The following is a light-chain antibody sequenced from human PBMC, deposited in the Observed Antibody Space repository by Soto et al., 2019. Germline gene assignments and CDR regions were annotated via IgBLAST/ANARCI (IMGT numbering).Light chain of an antibody. CDR2: DAS. Sequence: EIVLTQSPATLSLSPGERATLSCRASQSVSSYLAWYQQKPGQAPRLLIYDASNRATGIPARFSGSGSGTDFTLTISRLEPEDYAVYYCQQYDKSPLTFGGGTKVEIK. J-gene: IGKJ4*01. CDR3: QQYDKSPLT. V-gene: IGKV3-11*01. CDR1: QSVSSY.